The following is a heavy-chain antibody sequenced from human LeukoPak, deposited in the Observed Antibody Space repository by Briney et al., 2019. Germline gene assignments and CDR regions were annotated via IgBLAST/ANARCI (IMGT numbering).Heavy chain of an antibody. J-gene: IGHJ4*02. V-gene: IGHV4-59*02. D-gene: IGHD2-15*01. CDR3: VIGVGWQPDY. CDR2: IYKIGTT. CDR1: GDSVTGYF. Sequence: KPSETLSLTCTVLGDSVTGYFLNWVRQPPGKGLEWIGHIYKIGTTNYNPSLKSRLTISADTSKNQFSLQLRSVTAADTAVYSCVIGVGWQPDYWGQGALVTVSS.